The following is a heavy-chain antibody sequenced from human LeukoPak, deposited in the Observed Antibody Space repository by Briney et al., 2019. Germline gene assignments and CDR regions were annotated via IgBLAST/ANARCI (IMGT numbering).Heavy chain of an antibody. CDR2: MSGSGIST. V-gene: IGHV3-23*01. J-gene: IGHJ4*02. Sequence: RGSLRLSCEASGFTFSNYAMSWVRQAPGKGLEWVSGMSGSGISTYYAESVKGRFTVSRDNSLQMSNLRAEDTAVYYCANGLSRELLSDFDYWGQGTLVTVSS. D-gene: IGHD1-7*01. CDR3: ANGLSRELLSDFDY. CDR1: GFTFSNYA.